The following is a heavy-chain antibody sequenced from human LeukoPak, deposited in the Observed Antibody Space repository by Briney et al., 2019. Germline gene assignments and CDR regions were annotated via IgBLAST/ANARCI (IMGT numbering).Heavy chain of an antibody. CDR1: GGYISSSSYY. D-gene: IGHD3-10*01. Sequence: PSETLSLTCTVSGGYISSSSYYWGWIRQPPGKGLEWIGSINYSGSTYNNPSLKSRVTMSVDTSKNQFSLKLSSVTAADTAVYYCARHASGSYSYWGQGTLVTVAS. CDR3: ARHASGSYSY. CDR2: INYSGST. J-gene: IGHJ4*02. V-gene: IGHV4-39*01.